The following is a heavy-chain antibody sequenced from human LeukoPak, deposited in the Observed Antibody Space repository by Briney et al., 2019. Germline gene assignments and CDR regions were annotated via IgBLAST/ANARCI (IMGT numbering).Heavy chain of an antibody. D-gene: IGHD1-1*01. V-gene: IGHV1-2*04. CDR3: ARMNWNHAFDI. CDR2: INPNSGGT. J-gene: IGHJ3*02. Sequence: ASVKVSCKASGYTFTGYHMHWVRQAPGQGLEWMGWINPNSGGTNYAQKFQGWVIMTRDTSISTAYMELSRLRSDDTAVYYCARMNWNHAFDIWGQGTMVTVSS. CDR1: GYTFTGYH.